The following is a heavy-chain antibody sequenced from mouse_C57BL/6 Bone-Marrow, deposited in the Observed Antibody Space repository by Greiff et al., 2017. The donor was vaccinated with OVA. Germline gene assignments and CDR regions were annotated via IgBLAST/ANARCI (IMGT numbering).Heavy chain of an antibody. Sequence: VQLQQSGAELVRPGASVKLSCTASGFNIKDDYMHWVKQRPEQGLEWIGWIDPENGATEYASKFQGKATITAATSSNTAYLQLSSLSSEDTAVYYCTSYGNFDDWGKGTTLTVSS. J-gene: IGHJ2*01. CDR1: GFNIKDDY. V-gene: IGHV14-4*01. CDR2: IDPENGAT. CDR3: TSYGNFDD. D-gene: IGHD2-1*01.